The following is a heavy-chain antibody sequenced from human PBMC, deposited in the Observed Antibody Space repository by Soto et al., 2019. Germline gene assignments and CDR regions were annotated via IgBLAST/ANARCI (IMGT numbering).Heavy chain of an antibody. CDR1: GFTFSSYA. CDR2: ISYNGSNK. V-gene: IGHV3-30-3*01. J-gene: IGHJ4*02. Sequence: GGSLRLSCAASGFTFSSYAMSWVRQAPGKGLEWVAAISYNGSNKYYADSVKGRFTISRDNSKNTLYLQMNSLRAEDTAVYYCAREGEVVGAGLPRPFDYWGQGTLVTVSS. D-gene: IGHD1-26*01. CDR3: AREGEVVGAGLPRPFDY.